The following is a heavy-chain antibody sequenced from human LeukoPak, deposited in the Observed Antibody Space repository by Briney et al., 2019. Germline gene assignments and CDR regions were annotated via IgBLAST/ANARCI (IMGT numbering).Heavy chain of an antibody. Sequence: GGSLRLSCAASGFTVSSNYMSWVRQAPGKGLEWVAVISYDGSNKYYADSVKGRFTISRDNSKNTLYLQMNSLRAEDTAVYYCAKDQNSGSLKYYFDYWGQGTLVTVSS. CDR1: GFTVSSNY. D-gene: IGHD1-26*01. J-gene: IGHJ4*02. CDR3: AKDQNSGSLKYYFDY. CDR2: ISYDGSNK. V-gene: IGHV3-30*18.